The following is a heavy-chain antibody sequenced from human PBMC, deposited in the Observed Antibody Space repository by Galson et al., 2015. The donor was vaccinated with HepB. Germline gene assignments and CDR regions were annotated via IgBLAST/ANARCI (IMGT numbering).Heavy chain of an antibody. CDR1: GYTFTSYG. D-gene: IGHD6-6*01. V-gene: IGHV1-18*01. CDR2: ISAYNGNT. J-gene: IGHJ4*02. CDR3: AREEYSSSSSPLFDY. Sequence: SVKVSCKASGYTFTSYGISWVRQAPGQGLEWMGWISAYNGNTNYAQKLQGRVTMTTDTSTSTAYMELRSLRSDDTAVYYCAREEYSSSSSPLFDYWGQGTLVTVSS.